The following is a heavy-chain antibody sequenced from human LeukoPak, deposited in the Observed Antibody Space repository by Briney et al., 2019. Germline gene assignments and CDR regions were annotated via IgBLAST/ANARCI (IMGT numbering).Heavy chain of an antibody. CDR1: GGTFSSYA. CDR2: MNPNSGNT. V-gene: IGHV1-8*02. J-gene: IGHJ4*02. Sequence: ASVKVSCKASGGTFSSYAISWVRQAPGQGLEWMGWMNPNSGNTGYAQKLQGRVTMTMDTSISTAYMELTSLRSEDTAVYYCVAKACWGQGTLVTVSS. CDR3: VAKAC.